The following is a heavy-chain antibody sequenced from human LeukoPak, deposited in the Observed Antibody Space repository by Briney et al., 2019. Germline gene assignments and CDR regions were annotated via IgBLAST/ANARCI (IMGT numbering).Heavy chain of an antibody. D-gene: IGHD2-2*01. CDR2: ISSSSSYI. V-gene: IGHV3-21*01. J-gene: IGHJ3*02. CDR3: ARVPAALTAFDI. Sequence: GGSLRLSCAASGFTFSSYSMNWVRQAPGKGLEWVSSISSSSSYIYYADSVKGRFTISRDNAKNSLYLQMNSLRAEDTAVYYCARVPAALTAFDIWGQGTMVTVSS. CDR1: GFTFSSYS.